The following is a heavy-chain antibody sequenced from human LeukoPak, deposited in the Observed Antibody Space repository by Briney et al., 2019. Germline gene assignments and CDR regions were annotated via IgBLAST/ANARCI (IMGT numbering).Heavy chain of an antibody. CDR3: ARDYGAMAFDY. CDR2: IIPIFGTA. J-gene: IGHJ4*02. D-gene: IGHD5-18*01. Sequence: ASVKGSCKASGVTFSSYAISWVRQAPGQGLGWMGGIIPIFGTANYAQKFQGRVTITTDESTSTAYMELSSLRSEDTAVYYCARDYGAMAFDYWGQGTLVTVSS. V-gene: IGHV1-69*05. CDR1: GVTFSSYA.